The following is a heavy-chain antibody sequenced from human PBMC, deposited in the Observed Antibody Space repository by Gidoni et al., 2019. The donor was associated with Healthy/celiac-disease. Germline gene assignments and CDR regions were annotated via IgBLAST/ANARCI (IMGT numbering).Heavy chain of an antibody. V-gene: IGHV3-11*01. CDR3: ARTEETTVTTPYYFDY. Sequence: QVQLVESGGGLVKPGGSLRLSCAASGFTFSDYYMSWIRQAPGKGLEWVSYISSSGSTIYYADSGKGRFTISRDNAKNSLYLQMNSLRAEDTAVYYCARTEETTVTTPYYFDYWGQGTLVTVSS. CDR2: ISSSGSTI. CDR1: GFTFSDYY. D-gene: IGHD4-17*01. J-gene: IGHJ4*02.